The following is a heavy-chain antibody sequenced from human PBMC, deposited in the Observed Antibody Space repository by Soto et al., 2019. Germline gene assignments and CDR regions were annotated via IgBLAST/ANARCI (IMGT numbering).Heavy chain of an antibody. Sequence: SETLSLTCAVYGGSFSGYYWSWIRQPPGKGLEWIGEINHSGSTNYNPSLKSRVTISVDTSKNQFSLKLSSVTAADTAVYYCARGRRARTNHSKNRHYFDHWGQGTLVTVSS. V-gene: IGHV4-34*01. J-gene: IGHJ4*02. CDR1: GGSFSGYY. CDR3: ARGRRARTNHSKNRHYFDH. D-gene: IGHD2-15*01. CDR2: INHSGST.